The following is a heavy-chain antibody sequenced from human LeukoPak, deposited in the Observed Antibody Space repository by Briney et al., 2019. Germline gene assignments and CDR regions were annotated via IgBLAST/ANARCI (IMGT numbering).Heavy chain of an antibody. V-gene: IGHV3-48*01. CDR2: ISSSSSTI. CDR3: ARLRAAAHRPPSDY. D-gene: IGHD6-13*01. J-gene: IGHJ4*02. Sequence: GGSLRLSCAASGFTFSSYSMNWVRQAPGKGLEWVSYISSSSSTIYYADSVKGRFTISRDNAKNSLYLQMNSLRAEDTAVYYCARLRAAAHRPPSDYWGQGTLVTVSS. CDR1: GFTFSSYS.